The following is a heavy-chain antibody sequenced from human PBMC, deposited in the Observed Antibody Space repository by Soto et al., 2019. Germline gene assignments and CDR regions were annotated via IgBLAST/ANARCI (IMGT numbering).Heavy chain of an antibody. V-gene: IGHV3-64D*06. Sequence: GGSLRLSCSASGFTFSNYAIHWVRQAPGKGLEYVSVISRNGGRTHYADAVKGRFTISRDNCKNTLYLQMSSLRPEDTAVYHRVNSYCGGDCELGADYHQHWGQGTLVTVSS. J-gene: IGHJ1*01. CDR2: ISRNGGRT. D-gene: IGHD2-21*02. CDR1: GFTFSNYA. CDR3: VNSYCGGDCELGADYHQH.